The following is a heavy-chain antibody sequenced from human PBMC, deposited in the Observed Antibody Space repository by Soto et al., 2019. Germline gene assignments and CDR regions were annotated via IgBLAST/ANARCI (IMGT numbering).Heavy chain of an antibody. CDR3: ARMGSSWYYFDY. D-gene: IGHD6-13*01. CDR2: IIPIFGTA. V-gene: IGHV1-69*05. J-gene: IGHJ4*02. CDR1: GGTFSSYA. Sequence: GASVKVSCKASGGTFSSYAISWVRQAPGQGLEWMGGIIPIFGTANYAQKLQGRVTMTTDTSTSTAYMELRSLRSDDTAVYYCARMGSSWYYFDYWGQGTLVTVSS.